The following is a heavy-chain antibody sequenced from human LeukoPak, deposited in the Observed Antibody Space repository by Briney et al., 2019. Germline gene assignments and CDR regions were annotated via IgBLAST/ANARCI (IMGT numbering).Heavy chain of an antibody. Sequence: GGSLRLSCAASGFTFSSYSMNWVRQAPGKGLEWVSSISSSSSYIYYADSVKGRFTISRDNAKNSLYLQMNSLRAEDTAVYYCAKGLDYHDSSGTYDYWGQGTLVTVSS. V-gene: IGHV3-21*04. D-gene: IGHD3-22*01. J-gene: IGHJ4*02. CDR2: ISSSSSYI. CDR3: AKGLDYHDSSGTYDY. CDR1: GFTFSSYS.